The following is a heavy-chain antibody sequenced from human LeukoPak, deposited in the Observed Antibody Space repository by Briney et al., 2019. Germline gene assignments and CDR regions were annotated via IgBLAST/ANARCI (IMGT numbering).Heavy chain of an antibody. D-gene: IGHD2-2*01. V-gene: IGHV3-48*04. J-gene: IGHJ4*02. Sequence: GGSLRLSCAASGFTFSSYSMNWVRQAPGKGLEWVSYISSSGSTIYYADSVKGRFTNSRDNAKNSLYLQMNSLRAEDTAVYYCARASTRSTGYCSSTSCYPVGYWGQGTLVTVSS. CDR1: GFTFSSYS. CDR3: ARASTRSTGYCSSTSCYPVGY. CDR2: ISSSGSTI.